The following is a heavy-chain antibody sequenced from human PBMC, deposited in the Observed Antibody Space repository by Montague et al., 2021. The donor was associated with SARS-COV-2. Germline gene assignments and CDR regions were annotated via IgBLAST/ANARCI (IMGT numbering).Heavy chain of an antibody. J-gene: IGHJ5*02. CDR2: TYYSGVA. D-gene: IGHD3-16*02. CDR3: ARSVVGGTYRHTRWFDP. V-gene: IGHV4-59*13. Sequence: SETLSLTCTVFGDSTRSSYWNWIRQPPGKGLEYIGYTYYSGVANYNPSLRSRVTISLDTSKNQFSLNLRSVTAADTAVYYCARSVVGGTYRHTRWFDPWGQGTLVTVYS. CDR1: GDSTRSSY.